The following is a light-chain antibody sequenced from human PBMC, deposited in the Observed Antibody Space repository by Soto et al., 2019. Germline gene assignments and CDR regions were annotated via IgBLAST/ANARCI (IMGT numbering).Light chain of an antibody. CDR1: RGISSY. CDR2: SAS. Sequence: IQLTQSPSSLSASVGDRVTITCQASRGISSYLAWYQQKPGKPPKLLVYSASTLQSGVPSRFSGSGSGTDFTLTISSLQSEDVAVYYCQQYNNWPPSIIFGQGTRLEIK. CDR3: QQYNNWPPSII. J-gene: IGKJ5*01. V-gene: IGKV1-9*01.